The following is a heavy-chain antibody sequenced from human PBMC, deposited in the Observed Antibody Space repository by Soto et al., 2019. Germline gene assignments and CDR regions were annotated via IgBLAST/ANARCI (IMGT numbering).Heavy chain of an antibody. CDR2: ISSASSYT. D-gene: IGHD6-13*01. J-gene: IGHJ4*02. CDR3: ARVKTGSAAGIGSPADY. Sequence: VQLVESGGGLVKPGGSLRLSCAASGFTFSSYSMNWVRQAPGKGLEWVSSISSASSYTYYADSVKGRFTISRDNAKNSLFLQMNSLRAEDTAMYYCARVKTGSAAGIGSPADYWGQGTLVTVSS. V-gene: IGHV3-21*02. CDR1: GFTFSSYS.